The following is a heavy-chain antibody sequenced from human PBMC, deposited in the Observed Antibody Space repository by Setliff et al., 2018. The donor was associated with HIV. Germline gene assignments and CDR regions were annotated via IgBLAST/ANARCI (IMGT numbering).Heavy chain of an antibody. J-gene: IGHJ5*02. CDR3: AALKGYSYGRGCFDP. V-gene: IGHV3-74*01. Sequence: PGGSLRLSCAASGFTFSSSWMHWVRQALGKGLVWVSRINTDGSNTYYADSVKGRFTISRDNSKNTVFLQMNSLRGEDTAVYYCAALKGYSYGRGCFDPWGQGTLVTVSS. CDR1: GFTFSSSW. D-gene: IGHD5-18*01. CDR2: INTDGSNT.